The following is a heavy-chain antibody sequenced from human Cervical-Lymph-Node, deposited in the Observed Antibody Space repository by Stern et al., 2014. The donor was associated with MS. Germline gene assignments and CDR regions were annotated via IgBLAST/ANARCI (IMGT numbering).Heavy chain of an antibody. CDR2: INPSGGST. V-gene: IGHV1-46*01. Sequence: QLVQSGAEVKKPGASVEVSCKASGYTFTDHYIHWVRQAPGQGLEWMGVINPSGGSTTNAKKFQGSLTMTRDSSTSTVHMELSSLRSEDTALYYCARGTGYSYYFDYWGQGTLVTVSS. J-gene: IGHJ4*02. D-gene: IGHD3/OR15-3a*01. CDR3: ARGTGYSYYFDY. CDR1: GYTFTDHY.